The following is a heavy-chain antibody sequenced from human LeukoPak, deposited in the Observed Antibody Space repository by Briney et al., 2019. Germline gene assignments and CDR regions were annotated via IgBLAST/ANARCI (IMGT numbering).Heavy chain of an antibody. J-gene: IGHJ3*02. Sequence: SVTVSCKASGGTFSSYAISWVRQAPGQGLEWMGGIIPIFGTANYAQKFQGRVTITADESTSTAYMELSSLRSEDTAVYYCARGLVTRSFRVAFDIWGQGTMVTVSS. CDR1: GGTFSSYA. CDR2: IIPIFGTA. V-gene: IGHV1-69*13. D-gene: IGHD2-21*02. CDR3: ARGLVTRSFRVAFDI.